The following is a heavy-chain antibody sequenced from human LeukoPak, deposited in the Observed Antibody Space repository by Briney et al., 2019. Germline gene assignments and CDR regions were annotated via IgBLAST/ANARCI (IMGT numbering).Heavy chain of an antibody. V-gene: IGHV1-2*02. CDR2: INPNSRGT. Sequence: ASVTVSCTASGYTFTDYYMHWVRQAPGQGLEWMGWINPNSRGTDSAQKFQGRFSMTSDTSISTAYMELSRLRSDDTAVYYCARRAREYSHDAFDIWGQGTMVTVSS. CDR1: GYTFTDYY. J-gene: IGHJ3*02. D-gene: IGHD5-18*01. CDR3: ARRAREYSHDAFDI.